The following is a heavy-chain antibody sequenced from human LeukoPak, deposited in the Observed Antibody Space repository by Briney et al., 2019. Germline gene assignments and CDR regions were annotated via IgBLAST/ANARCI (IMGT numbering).Heavy chain of an antibody. V-gene: IGHV4-34*01. Sequence: PSETLSLTCAVYGGSFSGYYWSWIRQPPGKGLEWIGEINHSGSTNYNPSLKSRVTISVDTSKNQFSLKLSSVTAADTAVYYCARHKIGYLLWFGELLYSPINNWFDPWGQGTLVTVSS. D-gene: IGHD3-10*01. CDR3: ARHKIGYLLWFGELLYSPINNWFDP. J-gene: IGHJ5*02. CDR1: GGSFSGYY. CDR2: INHSGST.